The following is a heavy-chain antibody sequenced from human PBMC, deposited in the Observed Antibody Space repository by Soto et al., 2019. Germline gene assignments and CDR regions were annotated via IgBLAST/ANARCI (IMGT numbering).Heavy chain of an antibody. J-gene: IGHJ3*02. Sequence: GGSLRLSCAASGFTFSSYAMSWVRQAPGKGLEWVSAISGSGGSTYYADSVKGRFTISRDNSKNTLYLQMNSLRAEDTAVYYCAKKTLLPDDYGDSGGAFDIWGQGAMVTVSS. D-gene: IGHD4-17*01. CDR1: GFTFSSYA. CDR2: ISGSGGST. V-gene: IGHV3-23*01. CDR3: AKKTLLPDDYGDSGGAFDI.